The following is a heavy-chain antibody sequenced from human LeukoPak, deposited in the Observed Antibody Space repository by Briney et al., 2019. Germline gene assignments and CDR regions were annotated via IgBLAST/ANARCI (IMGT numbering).Heavy chain of an antibody. D-gene: IGHD5-24*01. V-gene: IGHV4-39*01. J-gene: IGHJ5*02. CDR2: IAHAGTT. Sequence: SETLSLTCVVSGGSIITNDYWWGWIRQPPGKGLEWIGTIAHAGTTFYNVSLKSRVTISVDTPNNQFSLRLNAVGAADTAVYYCARNRSRMATIPQGFDPWGQGTLVTVSS. CDR3: ARNRSRMATIPQGFDP. CDR1: GGSIITNDYW.